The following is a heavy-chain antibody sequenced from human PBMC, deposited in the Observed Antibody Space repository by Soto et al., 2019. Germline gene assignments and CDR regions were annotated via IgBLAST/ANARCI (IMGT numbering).Heavy chain of an antibody. J-gene: IGHJ6*02. V-gene: IGHV4-31*03. Sequence: TRSPTCTVSGGSIRIGGYYCSLIRHPPRPGLEWIGYIYYSGCTYHNPSLNSRVTIXLXXSNDQFSLKLSSVTAADTAMYYCARAGRRSXGHYYFRLVVCXXG. CDR3: ARAGRRSXGHYYFRLVV. CDR1: GGSIRIGGYY. CDR2: IYYSGCT. D-gene: IGHD6-25*01.